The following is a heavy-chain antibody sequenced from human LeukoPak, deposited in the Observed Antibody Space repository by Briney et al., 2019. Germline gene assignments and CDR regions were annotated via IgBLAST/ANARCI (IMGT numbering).Heavy chain of an antibody. Sequence: PGGSLRLSCAASGFTFSADWMSWVRRAPGKGLEWVANIKQDGSEKFYVDSVKGRFTISRDNAKNSLYLQMNSLRAEDTAVYYCARADGSSSSYAPLGYWGQGTLVTVSS. D-gene: IGHD6-6*01. CDR3: ARADGSSSSYAPLGY. CDR1: GFTFSADW. CDR2: IKQDGSEK. J-gene: IGHJ4*02. V-gene: IGHV3-7*01.